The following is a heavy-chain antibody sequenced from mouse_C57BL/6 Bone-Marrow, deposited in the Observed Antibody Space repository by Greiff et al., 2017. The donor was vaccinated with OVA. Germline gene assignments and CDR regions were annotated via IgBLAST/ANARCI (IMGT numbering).Heavy chain of an antibody. Sequence: EVKLMESGAELVRPGASVKLSCTASGFNIKDDYMHWVKQRPEQGLEWIGWIDPENGDTEYASKFQGKATITADTSSNTAYLQLSSLTSEDTAVYYCTSNWAYWGQGTTLTVSS. CDR2: IDPENGDT. D-gene: IGHD4-1*01. V-gene: IGHV14-4*01. CDR1: GFNIKDDY. J-gene: IGHJ2*01. CDR3: TSNWAY.